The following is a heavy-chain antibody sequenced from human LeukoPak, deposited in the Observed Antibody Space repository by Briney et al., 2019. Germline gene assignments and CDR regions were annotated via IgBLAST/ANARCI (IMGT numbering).Heavy chain of an antibody. Sequence: GGSLRLSCAVSGFTFSSYWMHWVRQAPGKGLVWVSRVNSDGSITSYADSVKGRFTISRDNAKNTLYLQMNSLRAEDTAVYYCARVPYSGSWFDYWGQGTLVTVSS. CDR2: VNSDGSIT. V-gene: IGHV3-74*01. D-gene: IGHD6-13*01. CDR3: ARVPYSGSWFDY. CDR1: GFTFSSYW. J-gene: IGHJ4*02.